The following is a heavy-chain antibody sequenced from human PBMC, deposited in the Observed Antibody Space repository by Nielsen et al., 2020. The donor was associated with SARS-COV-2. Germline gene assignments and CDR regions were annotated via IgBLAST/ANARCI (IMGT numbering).Heavy chain of an antibody. CDR1: GGTFSSYA. V-gene: IGHV1-69*13. J-gene: IGHJ6*03. CDR2: IIPIFGIA. D-gene: IGHD2/OR15-2a*01. Sequence: SVKVSCKASGGTFSSYAISWVRQAPGQGLEWMGGIIPIFGIANYAQKFQGRVTITADESTSTAYMELSSLRSEDTAVYYCARDGTGVLRYYYYYMDVWGKGTTVTVSS. CDR3: ARDGTGVLRYYYYYMDV.